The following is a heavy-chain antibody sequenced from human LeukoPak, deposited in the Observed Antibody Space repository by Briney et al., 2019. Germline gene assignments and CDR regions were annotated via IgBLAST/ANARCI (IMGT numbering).Heavy chain of an antibody. CDR2: IYTSGST. J-gene: IGHJ5*02. CDR3: ARDPGGSGPAS. V-gene: IGHV4-61*02. D-gene: IGHD6-19*01. Sequence: PSETLSLTCTVSGGSISSLNYHWTWIRQPAGKGLELIGRIYTSGSTNYSPSFKSRVTISIDTSKNQFSLKLSSVTAADTAVSYCARDPGGSGPASWGPGTLVTVSS. CDR1: GGSISSLNYH.